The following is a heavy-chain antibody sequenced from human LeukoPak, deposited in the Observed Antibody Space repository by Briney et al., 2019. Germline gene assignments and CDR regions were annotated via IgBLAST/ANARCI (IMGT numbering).Heavy chain of an antibody. Sequence: GGSLRLSCAASGFTFSSYAMSWVRQAPGKGLEWVSAISGSGGSTYYADSVKGRFTISRDNSKNTPYLQMNSLRAEDTAVYYCAKELSSSLVAATPAFDYWGQGTLVTVSS. D-gene: IGHD2-15*01. V-gene: IGHV3-23*01. CDR1: GFTFSSYA. J-gene: IGHJ4*02. CDR2: ISGSGGST. CDR3: AKELSSSLVAATPAFDY.